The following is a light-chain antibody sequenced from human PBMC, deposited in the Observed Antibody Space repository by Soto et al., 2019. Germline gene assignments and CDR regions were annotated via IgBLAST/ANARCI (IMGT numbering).Light chain of an antibody. J-gene: IGKJ4*01. V-gene: IGKV3-11*01. CDR1: QNVNNY. Sequence: EIVLTQSPATLSLSPGERATLSCRASQNVNNYLAWYQQKPGQAPRLLIYDASNRASGLPARFSGSGSGTDFTLTISILEPEDFALYYCQQRSSWPLTFGGGTKVEIK. CDR3: QQRSSWPLT. CDR2: DAS.